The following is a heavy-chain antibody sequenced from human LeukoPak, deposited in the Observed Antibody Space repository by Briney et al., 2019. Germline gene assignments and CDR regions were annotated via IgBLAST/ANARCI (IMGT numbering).Heavy chain of an antibody. V-gene: IGHV4-59*01. D-gene: IGHD6-19*01. J-gene: IGHJ6*02. Sequence: SETLSLTCTVSGGSISSYYWSWIRQPPGKGLEWIGYIYYSGSTNYNPSLESRVTISVDTSKNQFSLKLSSVTAADTAVYYCARDASWVVAGIYYYYGMDVWGQGTTVTVSS. CDR2: IYYSGST. CDR3: ARDASWVVAGIYYYYGMDV. CDR1: GGSISSYY.